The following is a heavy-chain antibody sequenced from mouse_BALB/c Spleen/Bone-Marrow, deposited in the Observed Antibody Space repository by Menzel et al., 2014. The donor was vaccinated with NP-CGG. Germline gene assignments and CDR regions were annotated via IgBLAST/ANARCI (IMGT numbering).Heavy chain of an antibody. J-gene: IGHJ2*01. CDR1: GFNIKDTF. CDR3: TRGEDY. CDR2: IDPANGNT. Sequence: EVQLQQSGAELVKPGASVKLSCTGSGFNIKDTFLYWVKQRPEQGLEWIGRIDPANGNTKYDPKFQGKATIKADTSSNTAYLHLTSLTSEDCAGFICTRGEDYWGQGTTLAVSS. V-gene: IGHV14-3*02.